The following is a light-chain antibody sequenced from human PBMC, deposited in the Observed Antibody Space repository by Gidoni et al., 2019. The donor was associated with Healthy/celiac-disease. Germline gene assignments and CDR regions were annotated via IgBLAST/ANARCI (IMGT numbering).Light chain of an antibody. J-gene: IGLJ2*01. V-gene: IGLV2-14*03. CDR1: SSDVGGYNY. Sequence: QSALTQPASVSGSPGQSITISCTGTSSDVGGYNYVSWYKLHPGKASKTMIYDVSNRPSGVSNRFTGSKSGNTASLTISGLQAEDEADYYCSSYTSSSVVFGGGTKLTVL. CDR2: DVS. CDR3: SSYTSSSVV.